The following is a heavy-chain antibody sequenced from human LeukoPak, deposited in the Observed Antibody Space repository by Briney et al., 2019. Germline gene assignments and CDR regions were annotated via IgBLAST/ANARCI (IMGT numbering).Heavy chain of an antibody. V-gene: IGHV5-51*01. D-gene: IGHD3-22*01. CDR2: IYPGVSDT. Sequence: GESLKISCQGSGYSFTSYWIGWVRQMPGKGLEWMGIIYPGVSDTRYSPSFQGQVTISADKSISTAYLQWSSLKASDTAMYYCARQLNYYDSSGSYFDYWGQGTLVTVSS. CDR1: GYSFTSYW. J-gene: IGHJ4*02. CDR3: ARQLNYYDSSGSYFDY.